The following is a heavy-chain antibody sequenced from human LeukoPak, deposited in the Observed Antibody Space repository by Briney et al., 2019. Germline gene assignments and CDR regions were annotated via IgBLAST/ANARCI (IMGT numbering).Heavy chain of an antibody. Sequence: GGSLRLSCAASGFTFSSYWMSWVRQAPGKGLEWVANIKQDGSEIYYVDSVKGRFTISRDNAKNSLYLQMNSLRAEDTAVYYCARGRTRPTYYYYYYMDVWGKGTTVTVSS. CDR2: IKQDGSEI. CDR3: ARGRTRPTYYYYYYMDV. V-gene: IGHV3-7*01. CDR1: GFTFSSYW. D-gene: IGHD2-2*01. J-gene: IGHJ6*03.